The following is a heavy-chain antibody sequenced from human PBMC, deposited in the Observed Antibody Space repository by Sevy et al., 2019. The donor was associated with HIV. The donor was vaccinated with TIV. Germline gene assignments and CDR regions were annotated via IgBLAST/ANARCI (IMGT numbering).Heavy chain of an antibody. V-gene: IGHV4-59*01. Sequence: SETLSLTCTVSGGSISSYYWSWIRQPPGKGLEWIGYIYYSGGTNYNPSLKSRVTISVDTSKNQFSLKLSSVTAADTAVYYCARDHYTAMVRRNNWFDPWGQGTLVTVSS. D-gene: IGHD5-18*01. CDR1: GGSISSYY. J-gene: IGHJ5*02. CDR2: IYYSGGT. CDR3: ARDHYTAMVRRNNWFDP.